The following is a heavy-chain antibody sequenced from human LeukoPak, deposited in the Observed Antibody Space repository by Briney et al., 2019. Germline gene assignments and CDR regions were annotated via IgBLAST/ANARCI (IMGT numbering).Heavy chain of an antibody. V-gene: IGHV3-48*01. Sequence: GGSLRLSCAASGFTFSGYSMNWVRQAPGKGLEWVSYMSSSSDTIYYADSVKGRFTISRDNAKSSLFLQMNSLRAEDTAIYYCACGVDFSSGSKRGFDYWGLGTLVTVSS. D-gene: IGHD3-3*01. J-gene: IGHJ4*02. CDR2: MSSSSDTI. CDR1: GFTFSGYS. CDR3: ACGVDFSSGSKRGFDY.